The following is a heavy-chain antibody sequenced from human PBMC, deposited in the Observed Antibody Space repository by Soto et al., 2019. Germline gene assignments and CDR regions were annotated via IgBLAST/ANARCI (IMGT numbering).Heavy chain of an antibody. CDR2: IYYSGST. V-gene: IGHV4-31*03. J-gene: IGHJ6*02. CDR1: GGSVNSGGYH. D-gene: IGHD1-1*01. CDR3: ARATIPNWNYYGMDV. Sequence: ASETLSLTCTVSGGSVNSGGYHWSWIRQHPGKGLEWIGDIYYSGSTYYNPSLKSRVTISIDTSTNHFSLHLSALTAADTAVYYCARATIPNWNYYGMDVWGQGTTVTVSS.